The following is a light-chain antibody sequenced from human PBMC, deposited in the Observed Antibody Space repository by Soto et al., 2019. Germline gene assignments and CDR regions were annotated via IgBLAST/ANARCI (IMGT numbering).Light chain of an antibody. Sequence: EIVLTQSPGTLSLSPGERATLSCRASETVAGSYLAWYHQKPGQAPRLLIHGASTRATGIADRFSGSGSGTDFTLTISSLEPEDFAVYYCQQRSRTFGGGTKVDI. V-gene: IGKV3D-20*02. CDR1: ETVAGSY. J-gene: IGKJ4*01. CDR2: GAS. CDR3: QQRSRT.